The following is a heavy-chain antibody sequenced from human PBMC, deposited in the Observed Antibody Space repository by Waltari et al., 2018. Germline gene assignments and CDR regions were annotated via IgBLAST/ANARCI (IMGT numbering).Heavy chain of an antibody. D-gene: IGHD3-10*01. CDR1: GGSFSGYY. V-gene: IGHV4-34*01. Sequence: QVQLQQWGAGLLKPSETLSLTCAVYGGSFSGYYWSWIRQPPGKGLEWIGEINHSGSTNYHPSLKSRVTISVDKSKKQFSLKLSSVTAADTAVYYGARGRMVRGLDVWGQGTTVTVSS. CDR3: ARGRMVRGLDV. J-gene: IGHJ6*02. CDR2: INHSGST.